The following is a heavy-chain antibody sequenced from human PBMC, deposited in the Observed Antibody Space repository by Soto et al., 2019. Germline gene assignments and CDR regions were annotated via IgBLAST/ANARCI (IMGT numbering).Heavy chain of an antibody. Sequence: ASVKVSCKASGYTFTSYGISWVRQAPGQGLEWMGWISAYNGNTNYAQKLQGRVTMATDTSTSTAYMELRSLRSDDTAVYYCARDPGLYDFWSGYPHNFGMDVWGQGTTVTVSS. D-gene: IGHD3-3*01. J-gene: IGHJ6*02. CDR3: ARDPGLYDFWSGYPHNFGMDV. CDR2: ISAYNGNT. V-gene: IGHV1-18*04. CDR1: GYTFTSYG.